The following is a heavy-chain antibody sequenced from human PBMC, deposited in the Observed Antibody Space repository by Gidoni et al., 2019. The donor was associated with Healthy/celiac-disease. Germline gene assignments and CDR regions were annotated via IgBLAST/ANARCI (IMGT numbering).Heavy chain of an antibody. CDR1: GGSFSGYY. D-gene: IGHD6-6*01. V-gene: IGHV4-34*01. CDR3: ARGLGSSSSPFDY. CDR2: INHSGST. Sequence: QVQLQQWGAGLLKPSETLSLTCAVYGGSFSGYYWSWIRQPPGKGLEWIGEINHSGSTNYNPSLKSRVTISVDTSKNQFSLKLSSVTAADTAVYYCARGLGSSSSPFDYWGQGTLVTVSS. J-gene: IGHJ4*02.